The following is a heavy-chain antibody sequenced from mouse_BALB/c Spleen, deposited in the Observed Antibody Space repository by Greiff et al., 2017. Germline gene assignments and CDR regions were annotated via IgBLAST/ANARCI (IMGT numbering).Heavy chain of an antibody. V-gene: IGHV1-18*01. D-gene: IGHD4-1*01. CDR2: INPNNGGT. CDR3: ASWAWERYFDV. CDR1: GYTFTDYN. J-gene: IGHJ1*01. Sequence: VQLKQSGPELVKPGASVKIPCKASGYTFTDYNMDWVKQSHGKSLEWIGDINPNNGGTIYNQKFKGKATLTVDTSSSTAYMELRSLTSEDTAVYYGASWAWERYFDVWGEGTTVTVSS.